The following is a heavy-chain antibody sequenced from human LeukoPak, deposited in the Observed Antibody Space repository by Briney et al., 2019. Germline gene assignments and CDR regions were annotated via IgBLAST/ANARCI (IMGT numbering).Heavy chain of an antibody. CDR2: IKQDGSEK. CDR3: ARDLVVPAAIRGYYYYGMDV. J-gene: IGHJ6*02. CDR1: GFTFSSYW. D-gene: IGHD2-2*02. V-gene: IGHV3-7*01. Sequence: GGSLRLSCAASGFTFSSYWMSWVRQAPGKRLEWLANIKQDGSEKYYVDSVKGRFTISRDNAKNSLYLQMNSLRAEDTAVYYCARDLVVPAAIRGYYYYGMDVWGQGTTVTVSS.